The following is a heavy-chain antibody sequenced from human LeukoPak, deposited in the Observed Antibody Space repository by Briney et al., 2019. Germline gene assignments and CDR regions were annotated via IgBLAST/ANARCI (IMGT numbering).Heavy chain of an antibody. Sequence: GGSLTLSCAASGFTFSSYAMHWVRQAPGKGLEWVAVISYDGSNKYYADSVKGRFTISRDNSKNTLYLQMNSLRAEDTAVYYCARDVDYGGNSGVDYWGQGTLVTVSS. V-gene: IGHV3-30-3*01. CDR1: GFTFSSYA. J-gene: IGHJ4*02. D-gene: IGHD4-23*01. CDR2: ISYDGSNK. CDR3: ARDVDYGGNSGVDY.